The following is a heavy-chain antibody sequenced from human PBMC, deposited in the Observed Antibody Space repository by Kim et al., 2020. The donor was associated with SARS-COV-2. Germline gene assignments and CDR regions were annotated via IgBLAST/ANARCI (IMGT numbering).Heavy chain of an antibody. Sequence: GGSLRLSCEASGFSFSSYEMNWVRQAPGKGLEWLSDISSSGSVTFYAESVKGRLTISRDNAKNSLYLQMNSLRAEDTAVYYCARLLRWDFSAFDIWGPGT. D-gene: IGHD4-17*01. J-gene: IGHJ3*02. CDR2: ISSSGSVT. CDR3: ARLLRWDFSAFDI. CDR1: GFSFSSYE. V-gene: IGHV3-48*03.